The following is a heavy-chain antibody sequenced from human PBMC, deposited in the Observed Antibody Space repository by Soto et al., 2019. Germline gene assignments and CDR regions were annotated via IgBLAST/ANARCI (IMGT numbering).Heavy chain of an antibody. Sequence: SETLSLTCTVSGGSISSYYWSWIRQPPGKGLEWIGYIYYSGSTNYNPSLKSRVTISVDTSKNQFSLKLSSVTAADTAVYYCARDKRGGTPPNWFDPWGQGTLVTVSS. CDR1: GGSISSYY. J-gene: IGHJ5*02. V-gene: IGHV4-59*12. D-gene: IGHD3-16*01. CDR2: IYYSGST. CDR3: ARDKRGGTPPNWFDP.